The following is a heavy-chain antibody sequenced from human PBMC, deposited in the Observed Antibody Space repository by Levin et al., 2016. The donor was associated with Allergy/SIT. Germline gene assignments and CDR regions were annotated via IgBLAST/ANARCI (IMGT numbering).Heavy chain of an antibody. J-gene: IGHJ4*02. CDR2: SVYNGKT. V-gene: IGHV1-18*04. D-gene: IGHD6-6*01. Sequence: ASVKVSCKASGYTFTVYGISWVRQAPGQGLEWMGSVYNGKTNYAQKLQGRVTMTTDTSTSTAYMELRTLSSDDTAVYYCARGIAALPFEFWGQGTLITVSS. CDR1: GYTFTVYG. CDR3: ARGIAALPFEF.